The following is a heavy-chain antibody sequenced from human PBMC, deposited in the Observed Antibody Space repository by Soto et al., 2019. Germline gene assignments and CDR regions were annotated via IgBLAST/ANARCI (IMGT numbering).Heavy chain of an antibody. CDR2: INKSGGST. J-gene: IGHJ4*02. CDR1: GFTFSSFA. V-gene: IGHV3-23*01. D-gene: IGHD1-1*01. Sequence: WGSLRLSCAASGFTFSSFAMNWVRQAPGKGLEWVSTINKSGGSTYYADSVKGRFTISRDNSKNMLFLQINGLRAEDTAVYYCAKDPPTTGTTFDYWGRGTLVTVSS. CDR3: AKDPPTTGTTFDY.